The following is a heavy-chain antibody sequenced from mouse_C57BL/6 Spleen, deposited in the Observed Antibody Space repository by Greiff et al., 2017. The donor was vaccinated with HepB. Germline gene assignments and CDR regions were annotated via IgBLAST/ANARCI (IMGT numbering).Heavy chain of an antibody. D-gene: IGHD6-1*01. Sequence: EVKLMESGGGLVQPKGSLKLSCAASGFSFNTYAMNWVRQAPGKGLEWVARIRSKSNNYATYYADSVKDRFTISRDDSESMLYLQMNNLKTEDTAMYYCVREGSLWWAFDVWGTGTTVTVSS. CDR3: VREGSLWWAFDV. V-gene: IGHV10-1*01. J-gene: IGHJ1*03. CDR1: GFSFNTYA. CDR2: IRSKSNNYAT.